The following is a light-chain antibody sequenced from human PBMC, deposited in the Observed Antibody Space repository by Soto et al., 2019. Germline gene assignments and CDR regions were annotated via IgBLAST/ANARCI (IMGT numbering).Light chain of an antibody. CDR2: DNT. Sequence: QSVLTQPPSVSGAPGQRVTISCTGSSSNIEAGYDVHWYQQFPGTASKVVIYDNTRRPSGVPDRFSGSKSGTSASLTITGLQAEDEADYYCQSYENRLSGAYLVLGGGTKVTVL. CDR3: QSYENRLSGAYLV. CDR1: SSNIEAGYD. V-gene: IGLV1-40*01. J-gene: IGLJ2*01.